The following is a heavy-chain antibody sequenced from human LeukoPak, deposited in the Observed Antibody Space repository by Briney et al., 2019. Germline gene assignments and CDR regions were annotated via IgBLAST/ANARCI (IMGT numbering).Heavy chain of an antibody. J-gene: IGHJ4*02. V-gene: IGHV3-9*01. Sequence: GRPLRLSCAASGFTFDDYAMLWVRQAPGKGLEWVSGISWNSGSIGYADSVKGRFTISRDNAKNSLYLQMNSLRAEDTALYYCAKVGAIAKGSYYFDYWGQGTLVTVYS. CDR3: AKVGAIAKGSYYFDY. CDR1: GFTFDDYA. D-gene: IGHD4-17*01. CDR2: ISWNSGSI.